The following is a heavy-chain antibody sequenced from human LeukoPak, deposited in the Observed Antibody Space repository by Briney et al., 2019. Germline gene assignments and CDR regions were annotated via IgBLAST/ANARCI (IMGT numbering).Heavy chain of an antibody. CDR1: GFTFSSYA. V-gene: IGHV3-64*01. CDR3: ARGGLGFDY. CDR2: ISSNGGST. Sequence: QPGGSLRLSCAASGFTFSSYAMHWVRQAPGKGLEYVSAISSNGGSTYYANSVKGRFTISRDNSKNTLYLQMGSLRAEDMAVYYCARGGLGFDYWGQGTLVTVSS. J-gene: IGHJ4*02. D-gene: IGHD7-27*01.